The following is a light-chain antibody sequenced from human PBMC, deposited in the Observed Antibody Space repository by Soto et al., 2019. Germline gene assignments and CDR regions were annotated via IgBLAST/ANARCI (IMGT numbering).Light chain of an antibody. CDR1: SSNIGSNT. CDR2: RNN. J-gene: IGLJ1*01. CDR3: AAWDDSLNGYV. V-gene: IGLV1-44*01. Sequence: QSVLTQPPSASGTPGQRVTISCSGSSSNIGSNTINWYQQLPGTGPKLLIFRNNQRPSRVPDRFSGSKSSTSASLAISGLQSEYEDDYYCAAWDDSLNGYVLGTGTKVTVL.